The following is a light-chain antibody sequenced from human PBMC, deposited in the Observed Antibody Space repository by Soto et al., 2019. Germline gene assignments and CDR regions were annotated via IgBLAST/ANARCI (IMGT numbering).Light chain of an antibody. CDR1: NSNIGAGYD. V-gene: IGLV1-40*01. Sequence: QSVLTQPPSVSGAPGQRVTISCTGSNSNIGAGYDVYWYQQLPGTAPKLLIYGNSDRPSGVPDRFSGSKSGTSASLAITGLQAEDEAEYFCQSYDSNLNVCVFGTGTNSPS. CDR3: QSYDSNLNVCV. J-gene: IGLJ1*01. CDR2: GNS.